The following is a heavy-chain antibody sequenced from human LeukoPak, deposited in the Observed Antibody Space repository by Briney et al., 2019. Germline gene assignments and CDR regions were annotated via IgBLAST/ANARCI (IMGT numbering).Heavy chain of an antibody. J-gene: IGHJ6*04. CDR3: ARDLGCCGNSFKYGMDV. Sequence: GSSVKVSGKASGGTFSSYAISWVHQAPGQGLEWMGGIIPLFGTANYAQKFQGRVTITADKSTSTAYMELSSLRSEDTAVYYCARDLGCCGNSFKYGMDVWGKGTTVTVSS. CDR1: GGTFSSYA. CDR2: IIPLFGTA. D-gene: IGHD4-23*01. V-gene: IGHV1-69*06.